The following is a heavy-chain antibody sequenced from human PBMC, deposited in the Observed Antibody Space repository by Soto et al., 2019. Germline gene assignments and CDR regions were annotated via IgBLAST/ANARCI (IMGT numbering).Heavy chain of an antibody. D-gene: IGHD3-3*01. J-gene: IGHJ4*02. Sequence: QVQLVESGGGVVQPGRSLRLSCAASGFTFSSYGMHWVRQALGKGLEWVAVIWYDGSNKYYADSVKGRFTISRDNSKNTLYLQMNSLRAEATAVYYCARDRKWIFGVVYYFDYWGQGTLVTVSS. V-gene: IGHV3-33*01. CDR3: ARDRKWIFGVVYYFDY. CDR1: GFTFSSYG. CDR2: IWYDGSNK.